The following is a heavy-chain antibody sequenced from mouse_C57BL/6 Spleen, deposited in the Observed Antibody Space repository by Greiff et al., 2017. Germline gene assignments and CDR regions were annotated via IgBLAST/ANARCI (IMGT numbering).Heavy chain of an antibody. Sequence: QVQLKESGPGLVGPSQSLSIPSTVSGFSLTRYGVHWVRQPPGKGLEWLVVIWSDGRTTYNSDLKSRLSISKDNSKSQVFLKMNSLQTDDTAMYYCARGSYYYGSSYYYAMDYWGQGTSVTVSS. J-gene: IGHJ4*01. D-gene: IGHD1-1*01. CDR2: IWSDGRT. CDR1: GFSLTRYG. CDR3: ARGSYYYGSSYYYAMDY. V-gene: IGHV2-6*03.